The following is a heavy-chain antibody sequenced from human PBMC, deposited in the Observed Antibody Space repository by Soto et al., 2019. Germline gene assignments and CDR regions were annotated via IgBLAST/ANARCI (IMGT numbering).Heavy chain of an antibody. CDR2: IYSGGST. CDR1: GFTVSSNY. V-gene: IGHV3-53*01. D-gene: IGHD5-18*01. J-gene: IGHJ6*02. CDR3: ARSYVDTAHPYYYYGMDV. Sequence: PVGSLRLSCAASGFTVSSNYMSWVRQAPGKGLEWVSVIYSGGSTYYADSVKGRFTISRDNSKNTLYLQMNSLRAEDTAVYYCARSYVDTAHPYYYYGMDVWGQGTTVTVSS.